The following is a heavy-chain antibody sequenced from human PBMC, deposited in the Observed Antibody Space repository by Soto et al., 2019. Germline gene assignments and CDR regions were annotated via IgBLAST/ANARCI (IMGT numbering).Heavy chain of an antibody. D-gene: IGHD3-3*01. V-gene: IGHV1-69*02. CDR3: ASFTSMGMDV. Sequence: QVQLVQSGAEVKKPGSSVKVSCKASGGTFSSYTISWVRQAPGQGLEWMGRIIPILGIANYAQKFQGRVTITAEKSTSTAYMELRSLRSEDTAVYYCASFTSMGMDVWGQGTTVTVSS. J-gene: IGHJ6*02. CDR2: IIPILGIA. CDR1: GGTFSSYT.